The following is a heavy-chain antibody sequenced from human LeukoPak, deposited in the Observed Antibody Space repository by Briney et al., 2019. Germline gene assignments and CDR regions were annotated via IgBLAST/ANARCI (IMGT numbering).Heavy chain of an antibody. CDR3: ARGAAVAGTGSGYGMDV. CDR1: GYAFTSYD. V-gene: IGHV1-8*01. Sequence: ASVKVSCKASGYAFTSYDINWVRQATGQGLEWMGWTNPNSGNTGYAQKFQGRVTMTRNTSISTAYMELSSLRSEDTAVYYCARGAAVAGTGSGYGMDVWGQGTTVTVSS. D-gene: IGHD6-19*01. J-gene: IGHJ6*02. CDR2: TNPNSGNT.